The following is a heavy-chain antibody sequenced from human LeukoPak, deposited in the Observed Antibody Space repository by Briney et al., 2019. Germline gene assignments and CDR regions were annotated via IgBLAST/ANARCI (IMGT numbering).Heavy chain of an antibody. D-gene: IGHD2-15*01. CDR1: GFTFDDYS. J-gene: IGHJ6*01. Sequence: SGGSLRLSCAASGFTFDDYSLHWVRQAARKGLNWVSGVSWNSGSIDYAESVKGRFTISTDNAKNSLYLQMNSLRAEDTALYACEKARVVAKYYYYGMDVWGQGTTVAAS. V-gene: IGHV3-9*01. CDR3: EKARVVAKYYYYGMDV. CDR2: VSWNSGSI.